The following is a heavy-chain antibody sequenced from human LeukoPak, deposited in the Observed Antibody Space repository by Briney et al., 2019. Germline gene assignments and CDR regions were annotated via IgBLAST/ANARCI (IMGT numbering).Heavy chain of an antibody. CDR1: GFTFSGYG. V-gene: IGHV3-23*01. J-gene: IGHJ4*02. CDR2: IGGSGGST. CDR3: AKDRHTLVGATAE. Sequence: GGSLRLSCAASGFTFSGYGMRWVRQAPGKGLEWVSAIGGSGGSTLYADSVKGRFTISRDNSRNILFLQMNSLRAEDTALYYCAKDRHTLVGATAEWGQGTLVTVSS. D-gene: IGHD1-26*01.